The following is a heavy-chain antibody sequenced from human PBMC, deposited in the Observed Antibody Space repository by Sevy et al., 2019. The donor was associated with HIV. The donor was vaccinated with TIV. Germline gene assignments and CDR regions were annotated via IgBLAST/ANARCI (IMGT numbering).Heavy chain of an antibody. J-gene: IGHJ3*01. CDR3: ARGTYYYDSGGYYHDAFDL. CDR2: IKQDGRVK. D-gene: IGHD3-22*01. V-gene: IGHV3-7*03. CDR1: GFTFSSYW. Sequence: GGSLRLSCVASSGFTFSSYWMSWVRQAPGKGLEWVANIKQDGRVKYYVDSVRGRFAISRDNAKNSLYLQMNTLRADDTALYYCARGTYYYDSGGYYHDAFDLWGQRTMVTVSS.